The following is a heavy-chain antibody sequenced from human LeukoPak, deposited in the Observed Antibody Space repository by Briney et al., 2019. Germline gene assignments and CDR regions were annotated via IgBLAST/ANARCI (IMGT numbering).Heavy chain of an antibody. CDR2: IIPIFGTA. CDR1: GGTFSSYA. CDR3: ARLGSPKNYYGSGSYYKEEDAFDI. J-gene: IGHJ3*02. V-gene: IGHV1-69*01. D-gene: IGHD3-10*01. Sequence: SVKVSCKASGGTFSSYAIGWVRQAPGQGLEWMGGIIPIFGTANYAQKFQGRVTITADESTSTAYMELSSLRSEDTAVYYCARLGSPKNYYGSGSYYKEEDAFDIWGQGTMVTVSS.